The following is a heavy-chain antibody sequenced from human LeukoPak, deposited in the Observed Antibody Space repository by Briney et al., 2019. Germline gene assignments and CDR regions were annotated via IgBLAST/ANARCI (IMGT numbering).Heavy chain of an antibody. CDR3: ARAGYLGNDY. V-gene: IGHV4-39*07. Sequence: SETLSLTCTVSGGSISSSNYYWGWIRQPPGKGLEWIASIHYSETTYYNPSLKSRVTISVDTSKNQFSLKLSSVTAADTAVYYCARAGYLGNDYWGQGTLVTVSS. CDR1: GGSISSSNYY. D-gene: IGHD7-27*01. CDR2: IHYSETT. J-gene: IGHJ4*02.